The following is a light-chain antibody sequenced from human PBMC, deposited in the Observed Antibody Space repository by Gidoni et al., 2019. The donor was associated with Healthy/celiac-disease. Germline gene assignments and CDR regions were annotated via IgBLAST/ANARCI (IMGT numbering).Light chain of an antibody. CDR1: QDISNY. J-gene: IGKJ4*01. V-gene: IGKV1-33*01. CDR3: QQYDNRLT. Sequence: DIQMTQSPSSLSASVGDRVTITCQASQDISNYLNWYQQKPGKAPKLLIYDASHLETGVPSRFSGSGSGTDFTFTISSLQPEDIATYYCQQYDNRLTFGGGTKVEIK. CDR2: DAS.